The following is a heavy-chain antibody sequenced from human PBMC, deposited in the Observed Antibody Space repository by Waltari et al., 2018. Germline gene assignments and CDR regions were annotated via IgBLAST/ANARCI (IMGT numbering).Heavy chain of an antibody. J-gene: IGHJ4*02. V-gene: IGHV1-69*14. CDR3: ARDLGGEAPLAF. CDR1: GGTSKSHA. Sequence: QVQVVQSGAEVKKPGSSVKVSCQASGGTSKSHAFSWVRQVPGQGLEWLGGITPLYGSTFYSPKFEGRVIISADTLSGTIYMDLAGLTTEDTAVYYCARDLGGEAPLAFWGQGTLVSVS. CDR2: ITPLYGST.